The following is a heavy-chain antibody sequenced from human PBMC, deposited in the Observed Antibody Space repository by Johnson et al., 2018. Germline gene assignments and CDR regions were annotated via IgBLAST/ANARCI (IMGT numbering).Heavy chain of an antibody. CDR3: AKAPVGWLGEGAEYFQH. CDR1: GFTFDDYA. CDR2: ISWNSGSI. V-gene: IGHV3-9*01. J-gene: IGHJ1*01. Sequence: VQLVESGGKLVQPGRSLRLSCAASGFTFDDYAMHWVRQAPGKGLEWVSGISWNSGSIGYADSVKGRFTISRDNAKNSLYLQMNSLRAEDTALYYCAKAPVGWLGEGAEYFQHWGQGTLVTVSS. D-gene: IGHD3-3*01.